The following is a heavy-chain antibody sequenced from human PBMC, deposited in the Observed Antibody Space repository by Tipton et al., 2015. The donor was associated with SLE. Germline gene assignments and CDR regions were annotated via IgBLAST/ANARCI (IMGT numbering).Heavy chain of an antibody. CDR3: ARVYGDYADQFDY. J-gene: IGHJ4*02. D-gene: IGHD4-17*01. CDR2: IIPIFGTA. CDR1: GYTFTGYY. V-gene: IGHV1-69*13. Sequence: QSGAEVKKPGASVKVSCKASGYTFTGYYMHWVRQAPGQGLEWMGGIIPIFGTANYAQKFQGRVTITADESTSTAYMELSSLRSEDTAVYYCARVYGDYADQFDYWGQGTLVTVSS.